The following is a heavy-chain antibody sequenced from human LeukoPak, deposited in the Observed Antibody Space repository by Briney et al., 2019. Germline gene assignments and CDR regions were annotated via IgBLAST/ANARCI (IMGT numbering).Heavy chain of an antibody. D-gene: IGHD1-1*01. Sequence: GGSLRLSCAASGFTFSSCGMHWVRQAPGKGLEWVAYIASDGNYRDYVDSVRGRFTVSRDNSKNTLYLQMDSLRAEDTAVYYCANLPYNWNEYFDDYWGQGTLDTVSS. CDR1: GFTFSSCG. J-gene: IGHJ4*02. CDR3: ANLPYNWNEYFDDY. CDR2: IASDGNYR. V-gene: IGHV3-30*02.